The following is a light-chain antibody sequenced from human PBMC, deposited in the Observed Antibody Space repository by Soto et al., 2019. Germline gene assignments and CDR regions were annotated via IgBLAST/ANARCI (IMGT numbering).Light chain of an antibody. CDR1: SSDVGGYNY. CDR2: DVS. Sequence: QSVLTQPASVSGSPGQSITIPCTGTSSDVGGYNYVSWYQQHPGKAPKLIIYDVSNRPSGVSNRSSGSKSGNTASLTISGLQAADEADYYCSSYTSSSTYVFGTGTKVTVL. V-gene: IGLV2-14*03. CDR3: SSYTSSSTYV. J-gene: IGLJ1*01.